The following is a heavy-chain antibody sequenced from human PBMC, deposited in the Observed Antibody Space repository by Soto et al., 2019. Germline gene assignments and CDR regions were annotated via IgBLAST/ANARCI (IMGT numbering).Heavy chain of an antibody. CDR2: IYYSGST. J-gene: IGHJ4*02. D-gene: IGHD6-6*01. V-gene: IGHV4-61*01. CDR3: ASHIAARTFDY. CDR1: GGSVSSGSYY. Sequence: QVQLQESGPGLVKPSETLSLTCTVSGGSVSSGSYYWSWIRQPPGKGLEWIGYIYYSGSTNYNPSLKSRVTISVDTSKNQSSLKLSSVTAADPAVYYCASHIAARTFDYWGQGTLVTVSS.